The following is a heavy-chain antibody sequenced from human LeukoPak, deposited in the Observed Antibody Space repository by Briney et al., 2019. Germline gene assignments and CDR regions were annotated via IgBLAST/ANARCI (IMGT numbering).Heavy chain of an antibody. CDR1: GGSFSGYH. Sequence: PSETLSLTCAVYGGSFSGYHWSWIRQPPGKGLEWIGEINHSGSTNYNPSLKSRVTISVDTSKNQFSLKLRSVTAADTAVYYCARGLSAIVHWGQGTLVTVSS. V-gene: IGHV4-34*01. J-gene: IGHJ4*02. CDR3: ARGLSAIVH. D-gene: IGHD2-21*02. CDR2: INHSGST.